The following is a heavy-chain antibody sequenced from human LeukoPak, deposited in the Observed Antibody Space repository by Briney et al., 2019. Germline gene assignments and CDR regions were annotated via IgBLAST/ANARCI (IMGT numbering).Heavy chain of an antibody. CDR1: GFTFDEYT. Sequence: AGGSLRLSCVAAGFTFDEYTMIWVRQAPGKGLEWVSGIRWNSDLIGYADSMKGRFTVSRDNAKNSLYLQMNSLRAEDTAVYYCARGLRFLEWLLDYWGQGTLVTVSS. D-gene: IGHD3-3*01. J-gene: IGHJ4*02. CDR3: ARGLRFLEWLLDY. V-gene: IGHV3-9*01. CDR2: IRWNSDLI.